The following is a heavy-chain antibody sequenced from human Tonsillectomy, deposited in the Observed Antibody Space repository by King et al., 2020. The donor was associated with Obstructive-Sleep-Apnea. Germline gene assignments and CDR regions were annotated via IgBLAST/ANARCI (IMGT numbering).Heavy chain of an antibody. J-gene: IGHJ6*02. V-gene: IGHV3-30*18. D-gene: IGHD3-16*01. CDR1: GVTFSTYA. Sequence: VQLVESGGGVVQPGGSLRLSCAASGVTFSTYAMHWVRQAPGKGLEWVAVISYDGSNKYYADSVKGRFTISGDNSKNTLYLQMNSLRTEDTAVYYCAQDLHSYETDYYGMDVWGQGTTVTVSS. CDR3: AQDLHSYETDYYGMDV. CDR2: ISYDGSNK.